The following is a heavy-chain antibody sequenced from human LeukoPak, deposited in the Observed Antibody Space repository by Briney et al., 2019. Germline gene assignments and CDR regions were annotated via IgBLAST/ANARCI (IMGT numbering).Heavy chain of an antibody. D-gene: IGHD4-17*01. CDR3: AKDSYGFDY. J-gene: IGHJ4*02. Sequence: PGGSLRLSCVTSGFTFSDFAMHWVRQAPGKGLEWVAVVSYDGTNKFYADSVKGRFTISRDNSKNTLYLQVNSLRGDDTAVYHCAKDSYGFDYWGQGTLVTVSS. CDR2: VSYDGTNK. CDR1: GFTFSDFA. V-gene: IGHV3-30*18.